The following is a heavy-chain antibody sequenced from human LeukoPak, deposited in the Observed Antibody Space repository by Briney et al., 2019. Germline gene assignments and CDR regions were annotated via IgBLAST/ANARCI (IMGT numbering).Heavy chain of an antibody. V-gene: IGHV3-48*03. D-gene: IGHD1-14*01. J-gene: IGHJ4*02. CDR3: ARYKAWDFDY. Sequence: GGSLRLSCAASGFTFSSYEVNWVRQAPGKGLEWISYISTSGGTIYYADSVQGRFTISRDNAKNSLFLQMNSLRAEDTAVYYCARYKAWDFDYWGQGTLVTVSS. CDR1: GFTFSSYE. CDR2: ISTSGGTI.